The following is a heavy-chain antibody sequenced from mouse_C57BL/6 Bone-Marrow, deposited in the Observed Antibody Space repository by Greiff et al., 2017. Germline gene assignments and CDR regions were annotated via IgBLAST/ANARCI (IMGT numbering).Heavy chain of an antibody. CDR3: ARFYYGNYEYYYAMDY. J-gene: IGHJ4*01. V-gene: IGHV7-3*01. CDR1: GFTFTDYY. D-gene: IGHD2-1*01. CDR2: IRNKANGYTT. Sequence: EVKLVESGGGLVQPGGSLSLSCAASGFTFTDYYMSWVRQPPGKALEWLGFIRNKANGYTTEYSASVKGRFTISRDNSQSILYLQMNALRAEDSATYYGARFYYGNYEYYYAMDYWGQGTSVTVSS.